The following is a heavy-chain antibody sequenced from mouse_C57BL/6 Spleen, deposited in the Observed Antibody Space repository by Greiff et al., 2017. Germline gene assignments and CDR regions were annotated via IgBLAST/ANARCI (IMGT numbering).Heavy chain of an antibody. CDR3: ARIPLYYYGSSLYYFDY. CDR1: GFTFSSYA. D-gene: IGHD1-1*01. CDR2: ISDGGSYT. J-gene: IGHJ2*01. V-gene: IGHV5-4*01. Sequence: EVQGVESGGGLVKPGGSLKLSCAASGFTFSSYAMSWVRQTPEKRLEWVATISDGGSYTYYPDNVKGRFTINRDNAKNNLYLQMSHLKSEDTAMYYCARIPLYYYGSSLYYFDYWGQGTTLTVSS.